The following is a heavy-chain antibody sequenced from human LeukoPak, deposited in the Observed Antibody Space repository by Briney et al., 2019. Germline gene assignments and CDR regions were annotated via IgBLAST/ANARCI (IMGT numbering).Heavy chain of an antibody. CDR3: ARFRTYYYDSRRGYFDY. V-gene: IGHV4-34*01. Sequence: SETLSLTCAVYGGSFSGYYWSWIRQPPGKGLEWIGEINHSGSTNYNPSLKSRVTISVDTSKNQFPLKLSSVTAADTAVYYCARFRTYYYDSRRGYFDYWGQGTLVTVSS. D-gene: IGHD3-22*01. CDR2: INHSGST. J-gene: IGHJ4*02. CDR1: GGSFSGYY.